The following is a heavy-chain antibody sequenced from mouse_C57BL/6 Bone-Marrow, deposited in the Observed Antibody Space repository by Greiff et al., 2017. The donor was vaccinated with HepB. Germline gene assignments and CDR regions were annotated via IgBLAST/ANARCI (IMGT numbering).Heavy chain of an antibody. J-gene: IGHJ2*01. CDR3: ARDYYGSSWGY. CDR2: ISDGGSYT. Sequence: EVKVVDSGGGLVKPGGSLKLSCAASGFTFSSYAMSWVRQTPEKRLEWVATISDGGSYTYYPDNVKGRFTISRDNAKNNLYLQLSHLKSEDTAMYYCARDYYGSSWGYWGQGTTLTVSS. V-gene: IGHV5-4*01. D-gene: IGHD1-1*01. CDR1: GFTFSSYA.